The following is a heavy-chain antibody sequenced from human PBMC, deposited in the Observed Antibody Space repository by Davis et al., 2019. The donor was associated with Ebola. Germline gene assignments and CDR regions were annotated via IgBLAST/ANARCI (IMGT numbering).Heavy chain of an antibody. J-gene: IGHJ5*02. V-gene: IGHV3-11*04. CDR3: ARDGGYSSREGWFDP. D-gene: IGHD6-13*01. CDR1: GFTFSDFY. CDR2: ISSSTTTI. Sequence: PGGSLRLSCAASGFTFSDFYINWIRQAPGKGLEWVSKISSSTTTIHYADSVKGRFTISRDNAKNSLYLQMNSLRDEDTAVYYCARDGGYSSREGWFDPRGQGTLVTVSS.